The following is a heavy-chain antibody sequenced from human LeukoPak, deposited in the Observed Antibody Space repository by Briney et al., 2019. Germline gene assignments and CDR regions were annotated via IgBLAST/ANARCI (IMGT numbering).Heavy chain of an antibody. D-gene: IGHD3-22*01. CDR3: ARDHRDYYDSSGYYYPLDY. CDR1: GFTFSDYY. V-gene: IGHV3-11*01. Sequence: GGSLRLSCAASGFTFSDYYMSWIRQALGKGLEWVSYISSSGSTIYYADSVKGRFTISRDNAKNSLYLQMNSLRAEDTAVYYCARDHRDYYDSSGYYYPLDYWGQGTLVTVSS. J-gene: IGHJ4*02. CDR2: ISSSGSTI.